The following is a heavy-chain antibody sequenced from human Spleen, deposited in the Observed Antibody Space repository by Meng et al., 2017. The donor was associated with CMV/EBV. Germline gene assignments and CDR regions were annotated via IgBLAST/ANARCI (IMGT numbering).Heavy chain of an antibody. CDR3: ARVRSAYYADDAFEI. D-gene: IGHD3-22*01. J-gene: IGHJ3*02. CDR1: GYSFTFYH. Sequence: ASVKVSCKASGYSFTFYHMHWVRQAPGQGLEWMGWINANSGGTNSAQKFQGRVTMTRDTSITTAYMELSRLRSGDTAVYFCARVRSAYYADDAFEIWGQGTMVTVSS. V-gene: IGHV1-2*02. CDR2: INANSGGT.